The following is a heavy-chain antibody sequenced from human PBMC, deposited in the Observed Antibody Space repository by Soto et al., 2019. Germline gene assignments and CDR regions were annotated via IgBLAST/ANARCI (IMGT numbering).Heavy chain of an antibody. CDR3: ARRLSSWYINWFDH. CDR1: GYSFTSYW. V-gene: IGHV5-51*01. Sequence: XESLKISCRGSGYSFTSYWIGWVRQMPGKGLEWMGIIYPGDSDTRYSPSFQGQVTISADKSISTAYLQWSSLKASDTAMYYCARRLSSWYINWFDHWGQGTLVTVSS. J-gene: IGHJ5*02. D-gene: IGHD6-13*01. CDR2: IYPGDSDT.